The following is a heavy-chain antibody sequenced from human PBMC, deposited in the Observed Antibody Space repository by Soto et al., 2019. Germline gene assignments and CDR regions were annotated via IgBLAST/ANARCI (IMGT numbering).Heavy chain of an antibody. CDR2: IIPIFGTA. V-gene: IGHV1-69*12. CDR3: ARETNYEILTGFKGYYFDY. CDR1: GGTFSSYA. D-gene: IGHD3-9*01. Sequence: QVQLVQSGAEVKKPGSSVKVSCKASGGTFSSYAISWVRQAPGQGLEWMGGIIPIFGTANYAQKFQGRVTITADESTSTAYMELSSLRSEDTAVYYCARETNYEILTGFKGYYFDYWGQGTLVTVSS. J-gene: IGHJ4*02.